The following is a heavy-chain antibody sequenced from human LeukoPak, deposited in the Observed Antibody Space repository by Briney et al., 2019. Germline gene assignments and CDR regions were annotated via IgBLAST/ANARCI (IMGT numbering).Heavy chain of an antibody. J-gene: IGHJ4*02. CDR2: ISGSGGYT. CDR3: ARDYGGSSPFDY. D-gene: IGHD4-23*01. V-gene: IGHV3-21*06. CDR1: GFTFSNYA. Sequence: GGSLRLSCAASGFTFSNYAMTWVRQAPGKGLEWVSHISGSGGYTYYADSVKGRFTISRDNAKNSLYLQMNSLRAEDAAVYYCARDYGGSSPFDYWGQGTLVTVSS.